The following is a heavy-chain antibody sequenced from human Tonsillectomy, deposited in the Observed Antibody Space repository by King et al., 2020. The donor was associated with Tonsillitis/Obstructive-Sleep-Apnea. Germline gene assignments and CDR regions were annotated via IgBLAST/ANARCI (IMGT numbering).Heavy chain of an antibody. Sequence: LVQSGAEVKKPGASVKVSCKASGYTFTSYSMHWVRQAPGQRLEWMGWINPGNGNTKYSQKFQGRVTITRDTSASTAYMELSSLRSEDTAVYYCAKDGSPWGQGTWSPSPQ. CDR3: AKDGSP. CDR1: GYTFTSYS. V-gene: IGHV1-3*01. CDR2: INPGNGNT. J-gene: IGHJ5*02.